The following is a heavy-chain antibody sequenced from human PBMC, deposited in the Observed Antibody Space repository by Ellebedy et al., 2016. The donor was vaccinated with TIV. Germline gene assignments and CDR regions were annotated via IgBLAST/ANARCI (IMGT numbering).Heavy chain of an antibody. Sequence: ASVKVSCXASGYRLSRYYIHWMRQAPGRGLEWMRVIDPSNGGTSYSQKFQGRLLVTTDTSTSTVYMDLSSLRFDDTAMYYCARYHSSGDDYWGQGTLVTVSS. CDR3: ARYHSSGDDY. D-gene: IGHD3-22*01. CDR1: GYRLSRYY. J-gene: IGHJ4*02. CDR2: IDPSNGGT. V-gene: IGHV1-46*01.